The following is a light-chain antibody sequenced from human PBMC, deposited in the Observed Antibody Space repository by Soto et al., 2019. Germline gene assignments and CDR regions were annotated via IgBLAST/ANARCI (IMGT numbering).Light chain of an antibody. CDR1: SGSVSTSYY. V-gene: IGLV8-61*01. CDR3: VLYMGSGIWV. Sequence: QAVVTQEPSFSVSSGGTVTFTCGLSSGSVSTSYYPSWYQQTPGQAPRTLIYSTNTRSSGVPDRFSGSILGNKAALTITGAQADDESDYYCVLYMGSGIWVFGGGTKVTVL. J-gene: IGLJ3*02. CDR2: STN.